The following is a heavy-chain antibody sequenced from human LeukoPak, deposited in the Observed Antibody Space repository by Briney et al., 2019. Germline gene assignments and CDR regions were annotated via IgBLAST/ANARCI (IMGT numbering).Heavy chain of an antibody. D-gene: IGHD3-22*01. J-gene: IGHJ4*02. V-gene: IGHV1-2*02. CDR3: ARDRRYYDSSGYQH. CDR1: GYTFTSYY. CDR2: INPNSGGT. Sequence: ASVKVSCKASGYTFTSYYMHWVRQAPGQGLEWMGWINPNSGGTNYAQKFQGRVTMTRDTSISTAYMELSRLRSDDTAVYYCARDRRYYDSSGYQHWGQGTLVTVSS.